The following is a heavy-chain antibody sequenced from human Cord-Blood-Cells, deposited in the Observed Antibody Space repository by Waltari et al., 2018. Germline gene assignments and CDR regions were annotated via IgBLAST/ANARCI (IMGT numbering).Heavy chain of an antibody. CDR3: AKDLSGSYYYYYGMDV. CDR2: SSGSGGST. V-gene: IGHV3-23*01. D-gene: IGHD1-26*01. Sequence: EVQLLESGGGLVQPGGSLRLSCAASGFTFSSYAMSWVRQAPGKGLEWVSASSGSGGSTNYADSVKGRFTSSRDKSKNALYLQMNSLRAEDTAVYYCAKDLSGSYYYYYGMDVWGQGTTVTVSS. CDR1: GFTFSSYA. J-gene: IGHJ6*02.